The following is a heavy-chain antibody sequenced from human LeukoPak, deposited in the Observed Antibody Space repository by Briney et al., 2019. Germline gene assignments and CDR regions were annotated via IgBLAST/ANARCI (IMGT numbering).Heavy chain of an antibody. V-gene: IGHV4-4*07. Sequence: SETLSLTCTVSGGSISSYYWSWIRQPAGKGLEWIGRIYTSGSTNYNPSLKSRVTMSVDTSKNQFSLKLSSVTAADTAVYYCASWYYYDSSGASKYDYWGQGTLVTVSS. CDR2: IYTSGST. CDR3: ASWYYYDSSGASKYDY. D-gene: IGHD3-22*01. J-gene: IGHJ4*02. CDR1: GGSISSYY.